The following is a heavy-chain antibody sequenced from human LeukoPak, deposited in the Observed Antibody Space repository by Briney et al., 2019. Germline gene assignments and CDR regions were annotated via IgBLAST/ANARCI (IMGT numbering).Heavy chain of an antibody. CDR1: GYTFTGYY. D-gene: IGHD5-24*01. J-gene: IGHJ4*02. V-gene: IGHV1-2*02. CDR2: INPNSGGT. CDR3: ARAPQMATITNPPYFDY. Sequence: ASVKVSCKASGYTFTGYYMYWVRQAPGQGLEWMGWINPNSGGTNYAQKFQGRVTMTRDTSISTAYMELSRLRSDDTAVYYCARAPQMATITNPPYFDYWGQGTLVTVSS.